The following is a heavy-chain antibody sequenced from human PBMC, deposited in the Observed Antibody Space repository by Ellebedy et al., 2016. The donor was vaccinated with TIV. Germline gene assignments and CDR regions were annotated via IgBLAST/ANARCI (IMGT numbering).Heavy chain of an antibody. V-gene: IGHV1-18*01. D-gene: IGHD3-22*01. CDR2: ISAYNGNT. CDR3: ARDRRITMKVDAFDI. CDR1: GYTFTTYG. J-gene: IGHJ3*02. Sequence: ASVKVSCKASGYTFTTYGISWVRQAPGQGLEWMGWISAYNGNTNYAQKLQGRVTMTTDTSTSTAYMELSRLRSDDTAVYYCARDRRITMKVDAFDIWGQGTMVTVSS.